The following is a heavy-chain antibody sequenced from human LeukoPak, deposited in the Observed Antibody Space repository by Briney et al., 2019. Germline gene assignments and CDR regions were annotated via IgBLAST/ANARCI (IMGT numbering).Heavy chain of an antibody. Sequence: ASVKVSCKASGYTFTGYYMHWVRQAPGQGLEWMGWINPNSGGTNYAQKFQGRVTMTRDTSISTAYMELSRLGSDDTAVYYCARDRSYQLLYYYYMDVWGKGTTVTVSS. CDR1: GYTFTGYY. D-gene: IGHD2-2*01. V-gene: IGHV1-2*02. CDR3: ARDRSYQLLYYYYMDV. CDR2: INPNSGGT. J-gene: IGHJ6*03.